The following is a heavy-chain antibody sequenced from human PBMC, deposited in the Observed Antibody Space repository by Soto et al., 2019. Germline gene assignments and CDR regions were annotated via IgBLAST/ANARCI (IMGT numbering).Heavy chain of an antibody. D-gene: IGHD3-22*01. Sequence: SETRSLTCTVSGGSISSYYSSWIRQPPGKGLEWIGYIYYSGSTNYNPSLKSRVTISVDTSKNQFSLKLSSVTAADTAVYYCARALYYDSSGYYRNAEYFQHWGQGTLVTVSS. V-gene: IGHV4-59*01. CDR1: GGSISSYY. CDR3: ARALYYDSSGYYRNAEYFQH. J-gene: IGHJ1*01. CDR2: IYYSGST.